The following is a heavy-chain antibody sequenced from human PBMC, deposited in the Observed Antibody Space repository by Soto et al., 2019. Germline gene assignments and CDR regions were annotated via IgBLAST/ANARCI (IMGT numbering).Heavy chain of an antibody. CDR3: ARDRGSYGMDV. J-gene: IGHJ6*02. CDR1: CGSISSSSYY. Sequence: SETLSVTCTVSCGSISSSSYYWGWIRQPPGKGLEWIGSIYYSGSTYYNPSLKSRVTISVDTSKNQFSLKLSSVTAADTAVYYCARDRGSYGMDVWGQGTTVTVSS. V-gene: IGHV4-39*02. CDR2: IYYSGST.